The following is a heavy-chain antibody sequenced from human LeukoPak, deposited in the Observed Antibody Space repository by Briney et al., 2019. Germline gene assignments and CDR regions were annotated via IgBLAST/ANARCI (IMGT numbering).Heavy chain of an antibody. CDR2: IKQDGSEK. D-gene: IGHD6-13*01. Sequence: GGSLRLSCAASGFTFSSYWMSWVRQAPGKGLEWVANIKQDGSEKYYVDSVEGRFTISRDNAKNSLYLQMNSLRAEDTAVYYCARDGRGAAAGTWDYWGQGTLVTVSS. CDR1: GFTFSSYW. J-gene: IGHJ4*02. V-gene: IGHV3-7*03. CDR3: ARDGRGAAAGTWDY.